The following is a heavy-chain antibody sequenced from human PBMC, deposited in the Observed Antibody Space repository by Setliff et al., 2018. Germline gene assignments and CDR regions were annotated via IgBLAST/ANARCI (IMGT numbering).Heavy chain of an antibody. J-gene: IGHJ4*02. D-gene: IGHD1-26*01. CDR1: GGSFSGYY. CDR2: INHSGSS. CDR3: ARGPRYSGSYYVNY. Sequence: LSLTCAVYGGSFSGYYWTWIRQPPGKGLGWIGEINHSGSSNYNPSLKSRVTTSVDTSKNQFSLNLSSVTAADTAVYYCARGPRYSGSYYVNYWGQGTLVTVSS. V-gene: IGHV4-34*01.